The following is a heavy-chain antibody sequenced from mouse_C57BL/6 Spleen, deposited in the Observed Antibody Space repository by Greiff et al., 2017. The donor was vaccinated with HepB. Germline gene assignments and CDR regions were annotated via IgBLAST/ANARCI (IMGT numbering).Heavy chain of an antibody. V-gene: IGHV1-64*01. CDR1: GYTFTSYW. CDR2: IHPNSGST. CDR3: ARSPYDYDEGWYFDV. Sequence: VQLQQPGAELVKPGASVKLSCKASGYTFTSYWMHWVKQRPGQGLEWIGMIHPNSGSTNYNEKFKSKATLTVDKSSSTAYMQLSSLTSEDSAVYYCARSPYDYDEGWYFDVWGTGTTVTVSS. J-gene: IGHJ1*03. D-gene: IGHD2-4*01.